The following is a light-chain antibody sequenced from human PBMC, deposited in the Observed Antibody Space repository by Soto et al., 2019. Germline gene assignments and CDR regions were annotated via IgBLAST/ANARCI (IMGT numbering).Light chain of an antibody. J-gene: IGLJ3*02. V-gene: IGLV1-44*01. CDR3: ATWDDSLNGWV. CDR2: STD. Sequence: QPVLTQPPSASATHGQRVTMSCSGSNIGSRSVYWYQHLPGTAPQLLIYSTDLRPSGVPDRFSGSKSGTSASLAISGLQSEDEANYYCATWDDSLNGWVFGGGTKLTVL. CDR1: SNIGSRS.